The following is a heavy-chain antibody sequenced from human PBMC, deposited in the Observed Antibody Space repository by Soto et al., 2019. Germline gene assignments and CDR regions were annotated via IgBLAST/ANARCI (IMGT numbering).Heavy chain of an antibody. CDR3: ATGPAAIYVKH. CDR2: FIPILGIT. V-gene: IGHV1-69*02. J-gene: IGHJ1*01. D-gene: IGHD2-2*01. CDR1: GGTFSSYT. Sequence: GASVKVSCKASGGTFSSYTISWVRQAPGQGLEWMGRFIPILGITIYAQKFQGRVTITADTSTDTAYMELSSLRSEDTAVYYCATGPAAIYVKHWGQGTLVTVSS.